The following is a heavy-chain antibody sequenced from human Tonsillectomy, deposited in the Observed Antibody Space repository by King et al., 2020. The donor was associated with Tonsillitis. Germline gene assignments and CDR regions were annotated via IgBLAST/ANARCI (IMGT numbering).Heavy chain of an antibody. J-gene: IGHJ6*02. D-gene: IGHD2-15*01. V-gene: IGHV3-23*04. CDR2: IIISGTST. CDR1: GFTFRSYA. CDR3: AKHDGDSWRYYAMDV. Sequence: VQLVESGGGLVQPGGSLRLSCAASGFTFRSYAMSWVRQAPGKGLEGVSVIIISGTSTYFDDSVKGRLAISRDNSKNTRYLQMNSLRVQDTAVYYCAKHDGDSWRYYAMDVWGQGTTVTVSS.